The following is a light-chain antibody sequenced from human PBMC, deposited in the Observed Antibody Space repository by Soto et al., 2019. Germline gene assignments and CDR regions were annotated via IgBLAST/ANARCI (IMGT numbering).Light chain of an antibody. CDR2: DAS. CDR1: QSVSSN. J-gene: IGKJ1*01. Sequence: EIAMTQYPATLSVSSGERAALSGRASQSVSSNLAWYQQKTGQTPRILIYDASTRATATPERFRGSGSGTDFTLTISSLEPEDFAVYYCPLYDSIVQTFGQGTKVDI. V-gene: IGKV3D-15*01. CDR3: PLYDSIVQT.